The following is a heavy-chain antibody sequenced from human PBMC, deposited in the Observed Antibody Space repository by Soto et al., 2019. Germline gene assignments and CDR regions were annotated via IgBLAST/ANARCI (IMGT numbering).Heavy chain of an antibody. CDR3: ARHHPITMVRGVFDAFDI. V-gene: IGHV4-59*08. Sequence: SETLSLTCTVSGGSISSYYWSWIRQPPGKGLEWIGYIYYSGSTNYNPSLKSRVTISVDTSKNQFSLKLSSVTAADTAVYYCARHHPITMVRGVFDAFDIWGQGTMVTVSS. J-gene: IGHJ3*02. CDR1: GGSISSYY. D-gene: IGHD3-10*01. CDR2: IYYSGST.